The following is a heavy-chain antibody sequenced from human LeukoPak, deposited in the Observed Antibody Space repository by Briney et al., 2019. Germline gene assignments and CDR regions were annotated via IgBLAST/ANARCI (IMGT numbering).Heavy chain of an antibody. J-gene: IGHJ6*02. D-gene: IGHD6-19*01. CDR3: AREGPSSGWQAPDYYYGMDV. CDR1: GFTFSGYA. CDR2: ISYDGSNK. Sequence: PGGSVRLSCAASGFTFSGYAMHWVRQAPGKGLEWVAVISYDGSNKYYADSVKGRFTISRDNSKNTLYLQMNSLRAEDTAVYYCAREGPSSGWQAPDYYYGMDVWGQGTTVTVSS. V-gene: IGHV3-30-3*01.